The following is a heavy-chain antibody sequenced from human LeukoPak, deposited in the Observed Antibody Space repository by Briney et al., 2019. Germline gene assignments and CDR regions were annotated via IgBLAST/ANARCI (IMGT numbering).Heavy chain of an antibody. Sequence: SETLSLTCTVSNVSISSGSHYWNWIRQPPGKGLEWIGYIYYSGSTNYNPSLKSRVTISVDTSKNQFSLKLSSVTAADTAVYYCASLTVAGTAWYFDLWGRGTLVTVSS. J-gene: IGHJ2*01. CDR3: ASLTVAGTAWYFDL. CDR2: IYYSGST. V-gene: IGHV4-61*01. D-gene: IGHD6-19*01. CDR1: NVSISSGSHY.